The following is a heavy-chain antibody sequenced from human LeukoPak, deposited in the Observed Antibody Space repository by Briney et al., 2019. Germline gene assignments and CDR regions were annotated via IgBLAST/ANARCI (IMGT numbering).Heavy chain of an antibody. CDR3: ARGVATRIGGAFDI. D-gene: IGHD2-15*01. Sequence: SETLSLTCTVSGGSISSSSYYWGWIRQPPGKGLEWIGSIYYSGSTYYNPSLKSRVTISVDTSKNQFSLKLSSVTAADTAVYYCARGVATRIGGAFDIWGQGTMVTVSS. CDR2: IYYSGST. CDR1: GGSISSSSYY. J-gene: IGHJ3*02. V-gene: IGHV4-39*07.